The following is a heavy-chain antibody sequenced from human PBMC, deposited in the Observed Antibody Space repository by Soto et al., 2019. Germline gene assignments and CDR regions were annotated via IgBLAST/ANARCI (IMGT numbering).Heavy chain of an antibody. CDR3: ARDGIGGTVFRGFCDY. CDR2: IWYYGSNK. Sequence: QKYLVESGGGVVQPGGSLRLSCVASGSIFSGYGMHWVRQAPGKGLEWVAVIWYYGSNKYYADSVKGRFTISRNNTNNMHYLQMDSLRAEDTGVYYCARDGIGGTVFRGFCDYWGQGTLVTVSS. V-gene: IGHV3-33*01. CDR1: GSIFSGYG. J-gene: IGHJ4*02. D-gene: IGHD1-7*01.